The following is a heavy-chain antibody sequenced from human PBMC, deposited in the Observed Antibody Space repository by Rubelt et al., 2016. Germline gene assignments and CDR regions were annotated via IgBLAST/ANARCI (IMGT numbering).Heavy chain of an antibody. D-gene: IGHD1-1*01. J-gene: IGHJ6*02. CDR1: GFSVSSYY. CDR3: ASGRGPDYYYYGMDV. CDR2: IYSGGIT. V-gene: IGHV3-66*01. Sequence: GFSVSSYYINWVRQAPGKGLEWVSGIYSGGITYYADSVKGKFSISRDNSKNTLYLQMNSLRAEDTAVYYCASGRGPDYYYYGMDVWGQGTTVTVSS.